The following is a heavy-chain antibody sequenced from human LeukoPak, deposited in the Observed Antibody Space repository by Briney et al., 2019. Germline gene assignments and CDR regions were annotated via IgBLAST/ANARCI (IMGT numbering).Heavy chain of an antibody. CDR2: INHSGST. CDR3: ARGPFPYYDILTGYYHAFDP. V-gene: IGHV4-34*01. J-gene: IGHJ5*02. Sequence: SETLSLTCAVYGGSFSGYYWSWIRQPPGKGLEWIGEINHSGSTNYNPSLKSRVNISVDTSKNQFSLKLSSVTAADTAVYYCARGPFPYYDILTGYYHAFDPWGQGTLVTVSS. CDR1: GGSFSGYY. D-gene: IGHD3-9*01.